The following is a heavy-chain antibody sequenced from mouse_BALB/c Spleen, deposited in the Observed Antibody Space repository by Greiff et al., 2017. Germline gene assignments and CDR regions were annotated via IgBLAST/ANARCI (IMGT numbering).Heavy chain of an antibody. CDR1: GYSITSGYY. D-gene: IGHD2-10*02. CDR3: ARDLYGTWFAY. CDR2: ISYDGSN. J-gene: IGHJ3*01. V-gene: IGHV3-6*02. Sequence: EVQRVESGPGLVKPSQSLSLTCSVTGYSITSGYYWNWIRQFPGNKLEWMGYISYDGSNNYNPSLKNRISITRDTSKNQFFLKLNSVTTEDTATYYCARDLYGTWFAYWGQGTLVTVSA.